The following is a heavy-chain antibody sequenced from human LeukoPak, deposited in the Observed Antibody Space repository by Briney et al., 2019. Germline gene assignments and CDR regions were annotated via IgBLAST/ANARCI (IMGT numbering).Heavy chain of an antibody. CDR1: GGSISSSSYY. CDR2: IYYSGST. Sequence: PSETLSLTCTVSGGSISSSSYYWGWIRQPPGKGLEWIGSIYYSGSTYYNPSLKSRVTISVDTSKNQFSLKLSSVTAADTAVYYRARILSRAYGYFDYWGQGTLVTVSS. V-gene: IGHV4-39*01. D-gene: IGHD3-9*01. CDR3: ARILSRAYGYFDY. J-gene: IGHJ4*02.